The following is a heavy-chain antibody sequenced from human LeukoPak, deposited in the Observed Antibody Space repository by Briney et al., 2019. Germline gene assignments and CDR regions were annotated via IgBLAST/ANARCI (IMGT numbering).Heavy chain of an antibody. Sequence: PGGSLRLSCAASGFTFSSYAMSWVRQAPGKGLEWVAVVSYDGSNKYYADSVKGRFTISRDNAKNSLYLQMNSLRAEDTALYYCAKSGLRAVKSGPEYNWFDPWGQGTLVTVSS. V-gene: IGHV3-30-3*02. CDR2: VSYDGSNK. D-gene: IGHD4-17*01. J-gene: IGHJ5*02. CDR3: AKSGLRAVKSGPEYNWFDP. CDR1: GFTFSSYA.